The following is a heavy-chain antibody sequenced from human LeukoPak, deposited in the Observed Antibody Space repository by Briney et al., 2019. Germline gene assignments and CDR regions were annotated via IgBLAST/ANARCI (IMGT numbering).Heavy chain of an antibody. V-gene: IGHV4-31*03. J-gene: IGHJ3*01. CDR3: ARRSLNAFDF. D-gene: IGHD1-26*01. CDR2: IYHSGNT. Sequence: PSQTLSLTCTVSGGSINNRAYYWSWIRQHPGKGLEWIGNIYHSGNTYYNPSFKSRLTISVDTSKNQFSLRLSSVTAADTAVYFCARRSLNAFDFWGQGTMVTVSS. CDR1: GGSINNRAYY.